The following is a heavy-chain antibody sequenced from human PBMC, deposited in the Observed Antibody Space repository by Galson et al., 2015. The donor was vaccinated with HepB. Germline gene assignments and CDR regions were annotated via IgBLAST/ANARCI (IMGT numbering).Heavy chain of an antibody. CDR1: GYSFTSYW. Sequence: QSGAEVKKPGKSPKISCKGSGYSFTSYWIGWVRQMPGKGLEWMGIIYPGDSDARYSPSFQGQVTISADRSISTAYLQWSSLKASDTAMYYCARLPSIFGDYYFYGMDVWGQGTAVTVSS. D-gene: IGHD3-3*01. J-gene: IGHJ6*02. CDR3: ARLPSIFGDYYFYGMDV. CDR2: IYPGDSDA. V-gene: IGHV5-51*01.